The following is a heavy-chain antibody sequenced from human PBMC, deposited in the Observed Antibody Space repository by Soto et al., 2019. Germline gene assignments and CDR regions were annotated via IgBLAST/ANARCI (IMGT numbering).Heavy chain of an antibody. CDR3: AKARVRIVGANSFDY. D-gene: IGHD1-26*01. CDR2: ISGSGGST. Sequence: GGSLRLSCAASGFTFSSYAMSWVRQAPGKGLEWASAISGSGGSTYYADSVKGRFTISRDNSKDTLYLQMNSLGPDDTAVYFCAKARVRIVGANSFDYWGQGTPVTVYS. J-gene: IGHJ4*02. CDR1: GFTFSSYA. V-gene: IGHV3-23*01.